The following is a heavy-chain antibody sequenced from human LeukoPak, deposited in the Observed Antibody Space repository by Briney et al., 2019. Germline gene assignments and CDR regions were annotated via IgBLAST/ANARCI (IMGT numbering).Heavy chain of an antibody. D-gene: IGHD5-12*01. Sequence: PGGSLRLSCAASGFTLRSYDMGWVRQAPGKGLEWVAATSGSGVNSCYADSVRGRFTISRDNSQNTLYLQMDSLRAEDTALYYCAKEYSGYDFDYWGQGTLVTVSS. CDR2: TSGSGVNS. J-gene: IGHJ4*02. CDR3: AKEYSGYDFDY. V-gene: IGHV3-23*01. CDR1: GFTLRSYD.